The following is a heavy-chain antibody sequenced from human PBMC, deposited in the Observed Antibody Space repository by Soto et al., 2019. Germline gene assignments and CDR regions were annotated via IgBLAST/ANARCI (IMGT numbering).Heavy chain of an antibody. J-gene: IGHJ4*02. CDR2: ISAYNTNT. Sequence: QVQLVQSGAEVKKPGASVKVSCKTSGYTFTSYHISWVRQAPGQGLEWMGWISAYNTNTNYAQKFQGRVTMTTATLTSTAYLELRSLRSDDTAVYYCARDAPLTDYWGQGTLVTVSS. CDR3: ARDAPLTDY. CDR1: GYTFTSYH. V-gene: IGHV1-18*01.